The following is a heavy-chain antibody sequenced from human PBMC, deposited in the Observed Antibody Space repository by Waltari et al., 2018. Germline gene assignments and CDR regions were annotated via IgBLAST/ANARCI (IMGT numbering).Heavy chain of an antibody. D-gene: IGHD3-22*01. V-gene: IGHV3-23*01. CDR1: GFTFSSYA. CDR3: AKDPNHYYDSIGYYDY. CDR2: ISGSGGST. J-gene: IGHJ4*02. Sequence: EVQLLESGGGLVQPGGSLRLSCAASGFTFSSYAMSWVRQAPGKGLEWVSAISGSGGSTYYADSVKGRFTISRDNSKNTLYLQMNSLRAEDTAVYYCAKDPNHYYDSIGYYDYWGQGTLVTVSS.